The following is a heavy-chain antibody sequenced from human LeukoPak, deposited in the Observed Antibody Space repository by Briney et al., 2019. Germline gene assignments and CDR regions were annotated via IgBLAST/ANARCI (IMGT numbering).Heavy chain of an antibody. V-gene: IGHV4-31*03. CDR1: GGSISSGTYY. CDR3: ARDLYGMDV. CDR2: IHYSGST. J-gene: IGHJ6*02. Sequence: SETLSLTCTASGGSISSGTYYWSWIRQHPGKDLEWIGYIHYSGSTYYNPSLESRLTISVDTSKNQFSLKLSSVTAADTAVYYCARDLYGMDVWGQGTTVTVSS.